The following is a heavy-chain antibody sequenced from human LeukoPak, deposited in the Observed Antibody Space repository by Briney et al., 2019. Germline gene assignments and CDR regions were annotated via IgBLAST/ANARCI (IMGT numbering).Heavy chain of an antibody. Sequence: PSETLSLTCVLYGGSSSGYYWSWIRQPPGKGLEWIGEINHSGSTNYNPSLKSRVTISVDTSKNQFSLKLSSVTAADTAVYYCARDLGYSYGPTFDPWGQGTLVTVSS. V-gene: IGHV4-34*01. CDR3: ARDLGYSYGPTFDP. CDR1: GGSSSGYY. J-gene: IGHJ5*02. D-gene: IGHD5-18*01. CDR2: INHSGST.